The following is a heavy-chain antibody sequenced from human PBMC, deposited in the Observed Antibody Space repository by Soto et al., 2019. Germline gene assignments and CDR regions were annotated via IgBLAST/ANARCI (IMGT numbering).Heavy chain of an antibody. CDR1: GGTFSSQA. V-gene: IGHV1-69*01. CDR2: IIPVFKAT. J-gene: IGHJ6*02. Sequence: QVQLVQSGAEVKKPGSSVKVSCKASGGTFSSQAISWVRQAPGQGLEWMGGIIPVFKATNYAQKFQGRVTITADDSTSTAYMDLYSLRSEDTAVYYCARDVPLNYYDGTYSYYAMDVLGQGTTVTVSS. D-gene: IGHD3-22*01. CDR3: ARDVPLNYYDGTYSYYAMDV.